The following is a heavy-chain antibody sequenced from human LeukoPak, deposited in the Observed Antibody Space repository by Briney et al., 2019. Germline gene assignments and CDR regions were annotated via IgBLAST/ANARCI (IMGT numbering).Heavy chain of an antibody. CDR3: ARESWYLAW. D-gene: IGHD6-13*01. Sequence: GGSLRLSCAISGFTFSGCELTWVRQAPGKGLEWISYISRSGNTIYYADSVKGRFTTSRDNAKNSLYLQMNSLRVEDTAVYYCARESWYLAWWGQGTLVTVSS. CDR1: GFTFSGCE. J-gene: IGHJ4*02. V-gene: IGHV3-48*03. CDR2: ISRSGNTI.